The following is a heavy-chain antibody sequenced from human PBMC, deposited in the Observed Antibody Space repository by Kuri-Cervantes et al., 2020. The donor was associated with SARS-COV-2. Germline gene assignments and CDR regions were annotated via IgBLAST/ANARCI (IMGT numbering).Heavy chain of an antibody. Sequence: GESLKISCAASGFTFSSYAMSWVRQAPGEGLEWVSAISGSGGSTYYADSVKGRFTISRDNAKNSLYLQMNSLRAEDTAVYYCARDQIAAAGTFDYWGQGTLVTVSS. CDR1: GFTFSSYA. CDR3: ARDQIAAAGTFDY. J-gene: IGHJ4*02. V-gene: IGHV3-23*01. CDR2: ISGSGGST. D-gene: IGHD6-13*01.